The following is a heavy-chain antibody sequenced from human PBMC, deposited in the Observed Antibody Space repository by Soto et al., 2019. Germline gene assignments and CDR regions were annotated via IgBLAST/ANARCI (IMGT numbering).Heavy chain of an antibody. CDR1: GFTFSTYG. J-gene: IGHJ4*02. V-gene: IGHV3-30*18. D-gene: IGHD6-19*01. CDR2: ISHDGSNK. Sequence: QVQLVESGGGVIQPGRSLKLSCGASGFTFSTYGVHWVRQAPGKGLEWVAVISHDGSNKYYADSVKGRFTISRDNSKNTLYLQMNSLKPEDTAVYYCANGYRSGWYYFDYWGQGTLVTVSS. CDR3: ANGYRSGWYYFDY.